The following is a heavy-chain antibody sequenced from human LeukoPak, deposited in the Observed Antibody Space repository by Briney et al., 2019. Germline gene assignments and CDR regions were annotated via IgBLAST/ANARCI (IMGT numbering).Heavy chain of an antibody. D-gene: IGHD2-2*01. J-gene: IGHJ6*03. CDR3: ARNVPTYYYYYMDV. CDR2: IYPGDSDT. CDR1: GYRFTNYW. V-gene: IGHV5-51*01. Sequence: GESLKISCKGSGYRFTNYWIAWVRPMPGKGLEWMGIIYPGDSDTRYSPSFQGQVTISADKSISTAYLQWSSLEASDTAMYYCARNVPTYYYYYMDVWGKGTTVTVSS.